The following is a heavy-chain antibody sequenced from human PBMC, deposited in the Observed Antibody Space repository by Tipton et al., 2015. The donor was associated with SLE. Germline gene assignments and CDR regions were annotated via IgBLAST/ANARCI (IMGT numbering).Heavy chain of an antibody. CDR3: ARGGLRKKGATMKGGYFQH. CDR1: GGSFSGYY. J-gene: IGHJ1*01. Sequence: TLSLTCAVYGGSFSGYYWSWIRQPPGKGLEWIGEINHSGSTNYNPSLKSRVTISVDTSKNQFSLKLSSVTAADTAVYYCARGGLRKKGATMKGGYFQHWDQGTLVTVSS. V-gene: IGHV4-34*01. CDR2: INHSGST. D-gene: IGHD1-26*01.